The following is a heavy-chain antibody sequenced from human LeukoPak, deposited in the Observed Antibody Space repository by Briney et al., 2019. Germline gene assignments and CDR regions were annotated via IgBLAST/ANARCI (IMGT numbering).Heavy chain of an antibody. V-gene: IGHV6-1*01. J-gene: IGHJ4*02. Sequence: SQTLSLTCAISGDSVSSNSVTWNWIRQSPSRGLEWLGRTYYKSKWYNNYAASVKSRITINPDTSKNQFSLQVNSVTPEDTAVYYCARGSSRIYYYDSSGYSHAFDYWGQGILVTVSS. CDR2: TYYKSKWYN. CDR1: GDSVSSNSVT. D-gene: IGHD3-22*01. CDR3: ARGSSRIYYYDSSGYSHAFDY.